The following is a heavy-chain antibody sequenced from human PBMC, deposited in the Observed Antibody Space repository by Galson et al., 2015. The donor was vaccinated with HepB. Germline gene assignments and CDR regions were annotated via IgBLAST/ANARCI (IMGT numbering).Heavy chain of an antibody. D-gene: IGHD3-10*01. V-gene: IGHV1-46*03. Sequence: SVKVSCKASGYTFSSHYMHWVRQAPGQGLEWMGVINPSGGTSRYAQKFQGRVTMTRDTSTSTVYMELSSLRFDDMAVYYCARDRYYGSGTSGVLGTEAFDIWGHGTMVTVSS. CDR1: GYTFSSHY. J-gene: IGHJ3*02. CDR3: ARDRYYGSGTSGVLGTEAFDI. CDR2: INPSGGTS.